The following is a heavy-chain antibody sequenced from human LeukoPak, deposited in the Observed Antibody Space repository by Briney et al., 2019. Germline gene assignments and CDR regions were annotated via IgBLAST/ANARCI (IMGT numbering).Heavy chain of an antibody. CDR2: IDPSGGSK. CDR3: ARYYYFDY. CDR1: GYTFTSYY. J-gene: IGHJ4*02. V-gene: IGHV1-46*01. Sequence: PGASVKVSCKASGYTFTSYYIHWVRHAPGLGLEWMGVIDPSGGSKTYAQRFQGRLTMTRDTSSSTVYMELSSLRSEDTAVYYCARYYYFDYWGQGTRVTVSS.